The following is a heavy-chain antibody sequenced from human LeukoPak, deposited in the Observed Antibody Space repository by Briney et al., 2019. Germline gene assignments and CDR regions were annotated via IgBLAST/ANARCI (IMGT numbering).Heavy chain of an antibody. CDR2: IYYSGST. Sequence: SETLSLTCTVSGGSISSYYWSWIRQPPGKGLEWIGYIYYSGSTNYNPSLKSRVTISVDTSKNQFSLKLSSVTAADTAVYYCASSGQRSGSYGYWGQGTLITVSS. D-gene: IGHD3-10*01. J-gene: IGHJ4*02. CDR3: ASSGQRSGSYGY. V-gene: IGHV4-59*01. CDR1: GGSISSYY.